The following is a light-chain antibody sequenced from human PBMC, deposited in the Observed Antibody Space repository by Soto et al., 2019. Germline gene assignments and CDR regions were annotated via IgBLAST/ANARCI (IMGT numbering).Light chain of an antibody. V-gene: IGKV1-39*01. CDR1: QSISSY. Sequence: DIQMTQSPSSLSASVGDRVTITCRASQSISSYLNWYQQKPGKAPKLLIYAASSLQSGVPSRFSGSGSGTDFTLTISSLQPEXXATYYCQQSYSTPYTFGQGTKLEIK. CDR2: AAS. CDR3: QQSYSTPYT. J-gene: IGKJ2*01.